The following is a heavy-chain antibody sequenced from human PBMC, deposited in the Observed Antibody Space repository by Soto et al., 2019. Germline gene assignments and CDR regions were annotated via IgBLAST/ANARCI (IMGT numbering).Heavy chain of an antibody. J-gene: IGHJ6*02. CDR1: GFSLTTSGVG. CDR3: AHTTSPGYSSGWYDYYYYGMDV. Sequence: SGPTLVNPTQTLTLTCTLTGFSLTTSGVGVAWIRQPPGKAMEWLALIYWDDDKRYSPSLKSRLTITKDTSKNQVVLIMTNMDVVDTGTYYCAHTTSPGYSSGWYDYYYYGMDVWGQGTTVTVSS. D-gene: IGHD6-19*01. V-gene: IGHV2-5*02. CDR2: IYWDDDK.